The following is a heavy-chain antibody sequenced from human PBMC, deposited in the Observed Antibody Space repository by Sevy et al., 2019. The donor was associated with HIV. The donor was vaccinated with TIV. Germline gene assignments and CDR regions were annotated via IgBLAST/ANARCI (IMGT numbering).Heavy chain of an antibody. D-gene: IGHD3-10*02. J-gene: IGHJ4*02. Sequence: GGSLRLSCPAFGFNLQTFGMHWVRQAPGKGPEWLAVISSDGINHNYAASVKGRFTIYRDNSKSLLFLQMNSLTPNDTAVYFCTKESLRGTYIRGDFDHWGQGTLVTVSS. V-gene: IGHV3-30*18. CDR3: TKESLRGTYIRGDFDH. CDR2: ISSDGINH. CDR1: GFNLQTFG.